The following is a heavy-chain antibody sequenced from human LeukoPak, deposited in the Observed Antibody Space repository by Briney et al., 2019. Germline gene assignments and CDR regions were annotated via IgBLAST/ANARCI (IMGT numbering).Heavy chain of an antibody. CDR1: GGSISSGGYY. CDR3: ARERGYSYGPPYMDV. Sequence: SQTLSLTCTVSGGSISSGGYYWSWIRQPPGKGLEWIGYVYHSGSTYYNPSLKSRVTISVDRSKNQFSLKLSSVTAADTAVYYCARERGYSYGPPYMDVWGKGTTVTVSS. D-gene: IGHD5-18*01. J-gene: IGHJ6*03. V-gene: IGHV4-30-2*01. CDR2: VYHSGST.